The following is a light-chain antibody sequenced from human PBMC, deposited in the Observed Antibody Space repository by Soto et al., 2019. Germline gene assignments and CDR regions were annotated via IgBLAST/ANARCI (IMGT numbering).Light chain of an antibody. V-gene: IGLV1-44*01. J-gene: IGLJ2*01. CDR1: SSNIGSNT. CDR3: AAWDDSLNGL. CDR2: SNN. Sequence: QSVLTQPPSASGTPGQRVTISCSGSSSNIGSNTVNWYQQLPGTAPKLLIYSNNQRPSGVPDRFSGSTSGTSASLAISGLQSEDEAYYYCAAWDDSLNGLFGGGTKLTVL.